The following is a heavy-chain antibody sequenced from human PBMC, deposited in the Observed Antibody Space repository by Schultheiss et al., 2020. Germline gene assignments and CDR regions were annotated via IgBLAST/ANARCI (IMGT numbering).Heavy chain of an antibody. J-gene: IGHJ4*02. CDR2: IYYSGST. V-gene: IGHV4-39*01. CDR3: ARRHPYDSSVDY. CDR1: GGSISSSSYY. D-gene: IGHD3-22*01. Sequence: SETMSLTCTVSGGSISSSSYYWGWIRQPPGKGLEWIGSIYYSGSTYYNPSLKSRVTISVDTSKNQFSLKLSSVTAADTAVYYCARRHPYDSSVDYWGQGTLVTVAS.